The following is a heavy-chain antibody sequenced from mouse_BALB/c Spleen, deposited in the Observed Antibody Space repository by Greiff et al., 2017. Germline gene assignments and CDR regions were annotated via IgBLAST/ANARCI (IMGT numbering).Heavy chain of an antibody. CDR2: INPSTGYT. CDR3: ARMSDTDGGY. Sequence: QVQLQQSGAELAKPGASVKMSCKASGYTFTSYWMHWVKQRPGQGLEWIGYINPSTGYTEYNQKFKDKATLTADKSSSTAYMQLSSLTSEDSAVYYCARMSDTDGGYWGQGTTLTVSS. J-gene: IGHJ2*01. CDR1: GYTFTSYW. V-gene: IGHV1-7*01. D-gene: IGHD1-1*01.